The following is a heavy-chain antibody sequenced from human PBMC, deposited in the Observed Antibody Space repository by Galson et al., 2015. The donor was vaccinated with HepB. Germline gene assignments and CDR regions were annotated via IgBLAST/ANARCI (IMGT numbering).Heavy chain of an antibody. J-gene: IGHJ4*02. Sequence: SVKVSCKASGSTFTGYYMHWVRQAPEQGLEWMGWMKPDSGGTKYAPKFQGRVTMTRDTSTSTAYMELSSLTSDDTAVYYCAKAGGQDTAMVHYWGQGTLVTVSS. CDR2: MKPDSGGT. CDR3: AKAGGQDTAMVHY. CDR1: GSTFTGYY. V-gene: IGHV1-2*02. D-gene: IGHD5-18*01.